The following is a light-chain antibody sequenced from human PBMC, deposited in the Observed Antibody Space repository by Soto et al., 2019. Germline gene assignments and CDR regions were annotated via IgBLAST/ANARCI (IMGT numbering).Light chain of an antibody. J-gene: IGKJ1*01. Sequence: TVLTQSPDTLSMSPAERATLSCRASQKVSTNLLVWYQQHPGQAPRLFIYGASTRATGIPVRFSGSASGTEFTLTISSLQSEDFTVYYCQQYNKWPLTFGQGTKLDIK. CDR3: QQYNKWPLT. CDR1: QKVSTN. V-gene: IGKV3-15*01. CDR2: GAS.